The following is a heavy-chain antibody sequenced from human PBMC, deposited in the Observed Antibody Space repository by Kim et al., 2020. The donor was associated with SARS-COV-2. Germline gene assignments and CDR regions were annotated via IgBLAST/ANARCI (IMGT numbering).Heavy chain of an antibody. D-gene: IGHD3-22*01. V-gene: IGHV3-9*01. Sequence: GRSLRLSCAASGFTFDDYAMHWVRQAPGKGLEWVSGISWNSGSIGYADSVKGRFTISRDNAKNSLYLQMNSLRAEDTALYYCAKEKANRYYYDSSGRGYYFDYWGQGTLVTVSS. J-gene: IGHJ4*02. CDR3: AKEKANRYYYDSSGRGYYFDY. CDR1: GFTFDDYA. CDR2: ISWNSGSI.